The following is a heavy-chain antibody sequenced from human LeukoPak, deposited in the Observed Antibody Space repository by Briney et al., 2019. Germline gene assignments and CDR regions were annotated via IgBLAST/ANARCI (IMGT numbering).Heavy chain of an antibody. V-gene: IGHV4-34*09. D-gene: IGHD2-21*02. CDR2: IYYSGST. CDR1: GGPFSDYY. CDR3: ARSRGVTPYDY. Sequence: SETLSLTCAVYGGPFSDYYWSWIRQPPGKGLEWIGYIYYSGSTYYNPSLKSRVTISVDTSKNQFSLKLSSVTAADTAVYYCARSRGVTPYDYWGQGTLVTVSS. J-gene: IGHJ4*02.